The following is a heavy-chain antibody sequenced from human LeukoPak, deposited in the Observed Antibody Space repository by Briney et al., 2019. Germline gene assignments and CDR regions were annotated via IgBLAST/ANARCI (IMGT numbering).Heavy chain of an antibody. CDR2: IYSGGST. D-gene: IGHD2-15*01. Sequence: GGSLRLSCAASGFTFSSYWMSWVRQAPGKGLEWVSVIYSGGSTYYADSVKGRFTISRDNSKNTLYLQMNSLRAEDTAVYYCASYSRLSGIDYWGQGTLVTVSS. CDR3: ASYSRLSGIDY. J-gene: IGHJ4*02. CDR1: GFTFSSYW. V-gene: IGHV3-53*01.